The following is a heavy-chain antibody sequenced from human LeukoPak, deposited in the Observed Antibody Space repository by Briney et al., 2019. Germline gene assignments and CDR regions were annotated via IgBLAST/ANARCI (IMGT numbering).Heavy chain of an antibody. Sequence: GGSLRLPCTASGFTFGDYAMSWVRQAPGKGLEWVGFIRSKAYGGTTEYAASVKGRFTISRDDSKSIAYLQMNSLKTEDTAVYYCTRGGVGATPWGQGTLVTVSS. J-gene: IGHJ5*02. CDR1: GFTFGDYA. CDR3: TRGGVGATP. CDR2: IRSKAYGGTT. V-gene: IGHV3-49*04. D-gene: IGHD1-26*01.